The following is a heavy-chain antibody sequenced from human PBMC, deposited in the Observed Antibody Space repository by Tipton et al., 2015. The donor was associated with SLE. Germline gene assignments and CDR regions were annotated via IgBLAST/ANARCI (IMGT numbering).Heavy chain of an antibody. Sequence: TLSLTCTVSGGSISSHYWSWIRQPPGKGLEWIGYTYYSGSTNYNPSLKSRVTISVDTSKNQFSLKLSSVTAADTAVYYCARDISAGYYYGMDVWGQGTTVTVSS. J-gene: IGHJ6*02. CDR1: GGSISSHY. CDR3: ARDISAGYYYGMDV. CDR2: TYYSGST. D-gene: IGHD3-9*01. V-gene: IGHV4-59*11.